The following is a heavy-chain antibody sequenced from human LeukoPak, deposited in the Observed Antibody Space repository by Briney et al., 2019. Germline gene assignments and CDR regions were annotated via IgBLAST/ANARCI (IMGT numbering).Heavy chain of an antibody. D-gene: IGHD3-16*01. J-gene: IGHJ4*02. V-gene: IGHV3-48*01. CDR1: GFTFSNCN. CDR2: ISTSSSTK. CDR3: ARGAYHYED. Sequence: GGSLRLSCAASGFTFSNCNMNWVRQAPGKGLEWVSYISTSSSTKYYADSVKGRFTISRDNAKNSLYLQMNSLRAEDTAVYYCARGAYHYEDWGQGTLVTVSS.